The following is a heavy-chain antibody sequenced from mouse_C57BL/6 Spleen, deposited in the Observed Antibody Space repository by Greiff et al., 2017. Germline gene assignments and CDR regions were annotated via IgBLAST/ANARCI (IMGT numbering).Heavy chain of an antibody. D-gene: IGHD1-1*01. V-gene: IGHV3-6*01. CDR3: ARDGATVCLDY. CDR2: ISYDGSN. CDR1: GYSITSGYY. Sequence: EVQVVESGPGLVKPSQSLSLTCSVTGYSITSGYYWNWIRQFPGNKLEWMGYISYDGSNNYNPSLKNRISITRDTSKNQFFLKLNSVTTEDTATYYCARDGATVCLDYWGQGTTLTVSS. J-gene: IGHJ2*01.